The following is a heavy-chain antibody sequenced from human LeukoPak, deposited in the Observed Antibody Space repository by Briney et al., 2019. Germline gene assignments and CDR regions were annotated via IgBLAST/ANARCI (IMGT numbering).Heavy chain of an antibody. D-gene: IGHD4-23*01. J-gene: IGHJ4*02. CDR2: IYYSGST. CDR3: ARDRVVTDFDY. Sequence: SETLSLTCTVSGGSISSYYWSWIRQPPGKGLEWIGYIYYSGSTNYNPSLKSRVTISVDTSKNQFSLKLSSVTAADTAVYYCARDRVVTDFDYWGQGTLVTVSS. CDR1: GGSISSYY. V-gene: IGHV4-59*01.